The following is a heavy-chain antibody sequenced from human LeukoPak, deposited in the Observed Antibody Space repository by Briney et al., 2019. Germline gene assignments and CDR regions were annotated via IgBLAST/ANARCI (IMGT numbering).Heavy chain of an antibody. CDR1: GGSISNYY. V-gene: IGHV4-59*08. CDR3: VRPLGNKNGFDL. CDR2: IHDSGAT. Sequence: QPSETLSPTCTVSGGSISNYYWTWIRQPPGKGLEWIGYIHDSGATNYNPSVKSRVSMSMDTSKNQFSLSLNSVTSADTAVYYCVRPLGNKNGFDLWGRGTMVTVSS. J-gene: IGHJ3*01. D-gene: IGHD1-26*01.